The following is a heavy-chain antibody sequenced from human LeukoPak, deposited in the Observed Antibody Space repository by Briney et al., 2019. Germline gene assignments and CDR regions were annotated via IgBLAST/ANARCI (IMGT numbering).Heavy chain of an antibody. Sequence: ASVTVSCKASDYTFTIYGISWVRQAPGQGLEWMGWISVYNGNTNYAQKLQGRVTMTTATSTSTAYMELRSLRSDDTAVYYCARGSAVAGSSFDYWGQGTLVTVSS. CDR2: ISVYNGNT. CDR1: DYTFTIYG. D-gene: IGHD6-19*01. J-gene: IGHJ4*02. CDR3: ARGSAVAGSSFDY. V-gene: IGHV1-18*01.